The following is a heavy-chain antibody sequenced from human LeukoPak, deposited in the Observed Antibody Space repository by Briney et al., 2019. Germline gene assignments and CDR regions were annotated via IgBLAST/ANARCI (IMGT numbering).Heavy chain of an antibody. CDR1: GGSFSGYY. V-gene: IGHV4-34*01. Sequence: SETLSLTCAVYGGSFSGYYWSWIRQPPGKGLEWIGEINHSGSTNYNPSLKSRVTISVDTSKNQFSLKLSSVTAADTAVYYCARDVVVSGSFDIWGQRTMVTVSS. CDR2: INHSGST. D-gene: IGHD2-15*01. CDR3: ARDVVVSGSFDI. J-gene: IGHJ3*02.